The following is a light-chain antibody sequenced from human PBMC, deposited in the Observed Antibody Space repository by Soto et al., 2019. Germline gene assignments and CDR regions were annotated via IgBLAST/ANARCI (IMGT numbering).Light chain of an antibody. Sequence: DIQMNQSPSTLSVSVGDRVTITCRASQTISSWLAWYQQKPGKAPKLLIYKASTLKSGVPSRFSGSGSGTEFTLTISSLQPDDFATYYCQHYNIYSEAFGQGTKVDIK. CDR2: KAS. CDR1: QTISSW. CDR3: QHYNIYSEA. V-gene: IGKV1-5*03. J-gene: IGKJ1*01.